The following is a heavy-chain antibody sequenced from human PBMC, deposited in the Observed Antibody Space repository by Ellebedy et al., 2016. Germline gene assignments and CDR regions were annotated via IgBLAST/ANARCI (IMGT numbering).Heavy chain of an antibody. CDR3: ASMVVAATPPYYYYGMDV. D-gene: IGHD2-15*01. V-gene: IGHV1-69*04. CDR1: GGTFSSYA. J-gene: IGHJ6*02. Sequence: SVKVSXKASGGTFSSYAISWVRQAPGQGLEWMGRIIPILGIANYAQKFQGRVTITADKSTSTAYMELSSLRSEDTAVYYCASMVVAATPPYYYYGMDVWGQGTTVTVSS. CDR2: IIPILGIA.